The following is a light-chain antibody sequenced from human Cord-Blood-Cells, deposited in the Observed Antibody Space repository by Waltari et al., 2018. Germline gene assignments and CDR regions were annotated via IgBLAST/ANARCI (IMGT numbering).Light chain of an antibody. Sequence: DIVMTQSPDSLAVSLGARAHIHCTSSLSVLYRSNNTNYLAWYQQKPGQPPKLLIYWASTRESGVPDRFSGSGSGTDFTLTISSLQAEDVAVYYCQQYYSTPRTFGQGTKVEIK. CDR1: LSVLYRSNNTNY. V-gene: IGKV4-1*01. CDR3: QQYYSTPRT. CDR2: WAS. J-gene: IGKJ1*01.